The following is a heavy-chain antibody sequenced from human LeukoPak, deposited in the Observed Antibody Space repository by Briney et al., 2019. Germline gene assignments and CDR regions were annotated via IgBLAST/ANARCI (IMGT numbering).Heavy chain of an antibody. J-gene: IGHJ4*02. CDR2: IYSGCST. V-gene: IGHV3-66*01. Sequence: PGGSLRLSCAASGFTVSSNYMSGVRQAPGRGLEWVSVIYSGCSTYYADSVKGRFTISRDNSKNTVYLQMNSLRAEDTAVYYCARGRRYSSGWYYFDYWGQGTLVTVSS. CDR1: GFTVSSNY. CDR3: ARGRRYSSGWYYFDY. D-gene: IGHD6-19*01.